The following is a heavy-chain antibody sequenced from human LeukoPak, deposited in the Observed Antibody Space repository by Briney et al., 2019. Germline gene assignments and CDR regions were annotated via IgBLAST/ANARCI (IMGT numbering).Heavy chain of an antibody. CDR2: IYSGGST. Sequence: GGSLRLSCAASGFTVRSNYMNWVRQAPGKGLEWVSVIYSGGSTYYADSVKGRFTISRDNSKNTLYLQMNSLRAEDTAVYYCAREGIWSYYYDYWGQGTLVTVSS. CDR3: AREGIWSYYYDY. V-gene: IGHV3-66*01. J-gene: IGHJ4*02. CDR1: GFTVRSNY. D-gene: IGHD3-3*01.